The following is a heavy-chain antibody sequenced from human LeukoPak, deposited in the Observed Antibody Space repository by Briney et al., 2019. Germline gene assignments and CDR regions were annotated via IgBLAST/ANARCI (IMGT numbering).Heavy chain of an antibody. D-gene: IGHD3-10*01. CDR1: GFTFGDYA. J-gene: IGHJ4*02. CDR2: IRSKASGGTT. Sequence: GGSLRLSCTASGFTFGDYAMSWFRQAPGKGLEWGGFIRSKASGGTTEYAASVKGRFTISRDDSKSITYLQMNSLKAEDTAVYYCTRDGPPYVYYYGSGSYYPFDYWGQGTLVTVSS. CDR3: TRDGPPYVYYYGSGSYYPFDY. V-gene: IGHV3-49*03.